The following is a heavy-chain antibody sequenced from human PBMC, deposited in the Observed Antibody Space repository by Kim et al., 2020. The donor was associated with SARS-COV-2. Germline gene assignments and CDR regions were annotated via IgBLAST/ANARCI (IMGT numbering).Heavy chain of an antibody. V-gene: IGHV1-2*02. Sequence: TNYAQKLQGRVTMTRDTSISTAYMELSRLRSDDTAVYYCARGEDYGDYAYWGQGTLVTVSS. J-gene: IGHJ4*02. CDR3: ARGEDYGDYAY. CDR2: T. D-gene: IGHD4-17*01.